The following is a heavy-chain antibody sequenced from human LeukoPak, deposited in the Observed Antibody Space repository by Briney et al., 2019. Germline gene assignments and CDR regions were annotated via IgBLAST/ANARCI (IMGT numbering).Heavy chain of an antibody. CDR2: INTNTGNP. Sequence: ASVKVSCKASGYTFTSYALNWVRQAPGQGFEWMGWINTNTGNPTYAQAFRGRFVFSLDTSVSTAYLQISSLQAEDTAVYYCARDTSVEQLVRSWFDPWGQGTLVTVSS. CDR3: ARDTSVEQLVRSWFDP. CDR1: GYTFTSYA. V-gene: IGHV7-4-1*02. J-gene: IGHJ5*02. D-gene: IGHD6-13*01.